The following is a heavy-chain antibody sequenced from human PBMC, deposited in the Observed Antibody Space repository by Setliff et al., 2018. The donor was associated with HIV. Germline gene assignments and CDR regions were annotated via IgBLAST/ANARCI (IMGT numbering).Heavy chain of an antibody. Sequence: GSLRLSCAASEFTFSNAWMSWVRQAPGKGLEWVGRIKSKSDGGTTDYATPVKGRFTISRDDSKNTLFLQMNSLKTEDAAVYYCTTGVSGSYYAFDIWGQGTMVTVSS. CDR2: IKSKSDGGTT. CDR3: TTGVSGSYYAFDI. V-gene: IGHV3-15*01. D-gene: IGHD1-26*01. CDR1: EFTFSNAW. J-gene: IGHJ3*02.